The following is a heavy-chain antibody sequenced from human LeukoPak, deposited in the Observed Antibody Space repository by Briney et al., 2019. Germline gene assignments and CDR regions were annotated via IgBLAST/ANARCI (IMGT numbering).Heavy chain of an antibody. Sequence: PSETLSLTCAVYGGSFSGYYWSWIRQPPGKGLERIGEINRSGSTNYNPSLKSRVTISVDTSKNQFSLKLSSVIAADTAVYYCARGRGYSYGYRYWGQGTLVTVSS. CDR1: GGSFSGYY. CDR3: ARGRGYSYGYRY. V-gene: IGHV4-34*01. CDR2: INRSGST. D-gene: IGHD5-18*01. J-gene: IGHJ4*02.